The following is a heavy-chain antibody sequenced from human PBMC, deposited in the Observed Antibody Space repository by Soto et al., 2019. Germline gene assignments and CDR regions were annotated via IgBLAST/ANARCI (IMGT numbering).Heavy chain of an antibody. CDR1: GHTFTSYY. CDR2: INLSAGST. Sequence: ASAKVSCKASGHTFTSYYMHWVRQAPGQGLEWIGIINLSAGSTSYAQKFQGRVTITRDTSTSTVYMDMSSLRSEDTAVYYCARVFRDILTGYIYYYYGMDVWGQGTTVTVSS. D-gene: IGHD3-9*01. J-gene: IGHJ6*02. V-gene: IGHV1-46*01. CDR3: ARVFRDILTGYIYYYYGMDV.